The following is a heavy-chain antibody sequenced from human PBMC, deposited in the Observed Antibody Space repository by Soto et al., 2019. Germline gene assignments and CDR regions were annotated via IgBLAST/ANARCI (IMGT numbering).Heavy chain of an antibody. CDR3: AKDRDGGMDV. CDR1: GFTFSSYG. V-gene: IGHV3-30*18. J-gene: IGHJ6*02. CDR2: ISYDGSNK. D-gene: IGHD3-16*01. Sequence: QVQLVESGRGVVQPGRSLRLSCAASGFTFSSYGMHWVRQAPGKGLEWVAVISYDGSNKYYADSVKGRFTISRDNSKNTLYLQMNSLRAEDTAVYYCAKDRDGGMDVWGQGTTVTVSS.